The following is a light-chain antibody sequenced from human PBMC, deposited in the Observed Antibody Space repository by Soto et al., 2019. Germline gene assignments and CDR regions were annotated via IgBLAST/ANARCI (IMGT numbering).Light chain of an antibody. CDR3: QQYNNWPPYT. CDR1: RNINGNY. Sequence: EVVLTQSPGTLSLSPGERATLSCRASRNINGNYLGWYQLKRGQAPRLLIYGTSTRATGIPDRFSGSGSGTDFTLTISRLEPEDFAVYYCQQYNNWPPYTFGQGTKLEIK. V-gene: IGKV3-20*01. CDR2: GTS. J-gene: IGKJ2*01.